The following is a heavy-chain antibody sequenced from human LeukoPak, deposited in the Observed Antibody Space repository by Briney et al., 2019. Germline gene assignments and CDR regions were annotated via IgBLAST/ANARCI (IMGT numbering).Heavy chain of an antibody. V-gene: IGHV4-4*07. Sequence: TPSETLSLTCTVSGGSISSYYWSWIRQPAGKGLEWIGRIYTSGSTNYNPSLKSRVTMSVDTSKNQFSLKLSSVTAADTATYYCATPYCSGISCLDVFNMWGQGTRVTVSS. D-gene: IGHD2-2*01. CDR1: GGSISSYY. CDR3: ATPYCSGISCLDVFNM. CDR2: IYTSGST. J-gene: IGHJ3*02.